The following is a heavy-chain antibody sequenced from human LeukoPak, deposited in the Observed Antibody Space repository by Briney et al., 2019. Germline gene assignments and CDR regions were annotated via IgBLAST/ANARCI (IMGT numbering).Heavy chain of an antibody. J-gene: IGHJ3*02. Sequence: SETLSLTCAVYGGSFSGYYWSWIHQPPGKGLEWIGEINHSGSTNYNPSLKSRVTISVDTSKNQFSLKLSSVTAADTAVYYCARGFGSPTTDNAFDIWGQGTMVTVSS. CDR1: GGSFSGYY. CDR2: INHSGST. V-gene: IGHV4-34*01. D-gene: IGHD1-1*01. CDR3: ARGFGSPTTDNAFDI.